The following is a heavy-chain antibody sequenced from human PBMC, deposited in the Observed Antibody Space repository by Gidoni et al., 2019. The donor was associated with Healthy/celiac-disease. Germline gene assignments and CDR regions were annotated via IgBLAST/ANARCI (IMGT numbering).Heavy chain of an antibody. V-gene: IGHV3-23*01. J-gene: IGHJ6*02. D-gene: IGHD3-3*01. CDR2: IRGSGGST. CDR1: GFTFSSYA. CDR3: AKLGTFWSGYAPRAYYYYGMDV. Sequence: EVQLLESGGGLVQHGGSLRLSCAASGFTFSSYAMSWVRQAPGKGLGWVSAIRGSGGSTYYADSGKGRFTISRDNSKNTLYLQMNSLRAEDTAVYYCAKLGTFWSGYAPRAYYYYGMDVWGQGTTVTVSS.